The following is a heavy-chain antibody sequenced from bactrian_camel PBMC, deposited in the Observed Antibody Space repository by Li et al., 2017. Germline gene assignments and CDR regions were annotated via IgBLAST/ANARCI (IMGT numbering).Heavy chain of an antibody. Sequence: QLVESGGGSVQAGGSLRLSCVASGYITKYAMAWFRQAPEKEREGVAAIDIDGRATYIEAVEGRFSISKDNAKSTLYLQMNDLKPEDTAIYFCAAGYTPKATIKTFDPANWGQGTQVTVS. CDR1: GYITKYA. CDR2: IDIDGRA. D-gene: IGHD2*01. CDR3: AAGYTPKATIKTFDPAN. V-gene: IGHV3S10*01. J-gene: IGHJ4*01.